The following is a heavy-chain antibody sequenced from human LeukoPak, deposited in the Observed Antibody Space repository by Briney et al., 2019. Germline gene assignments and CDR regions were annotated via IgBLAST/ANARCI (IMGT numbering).Heavy chain of an antibody. V-gene: IGHV3-21*01. CDR1: GFTFSSYS. CDR3: ARDHEGSYGY. CDR2: ISSSSSYI. Sequence: GGSLRLSCAASGFTFSSYSMNWVRQAPGKGLEWVSSISSSSSYIYYADSVKGRFTISRDNSKNTLYLQMNSLRAEDTAVYYCARDHEGSYGYWGQGTLVTVSS. J-gene: IGHJ4*02. D-gene: IGHD1-26*01.